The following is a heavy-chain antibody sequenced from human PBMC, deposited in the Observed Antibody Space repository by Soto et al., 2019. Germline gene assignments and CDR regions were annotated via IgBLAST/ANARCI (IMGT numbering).Heavy chain of an antibody. CDR3: ARSDFWSGYSPFHGMDV. CDR2: ISCNGSSK. Sequence: GGSLRLSCAASGFTFSSYAMSWVRQAPGKGLEWVSVISCNGSSKYYADSVKGRFTISRDNSKNTLYLQMNSLRAEDTAVYYCARSDFWSGYSPFHGMDVWGQGTTVTVSS. V-gene: IGHV3-30-3*01. J-gene: IGHJ6*02. CDR1: GFTFSSYA. D-gene: IGHD3-3*01.